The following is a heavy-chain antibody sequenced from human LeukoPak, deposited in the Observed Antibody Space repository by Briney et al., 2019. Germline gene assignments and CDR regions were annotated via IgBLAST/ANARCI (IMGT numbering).Heavy chain of an antibody. CDR2: IYHSGST. CDR1: GYSSSSGYY. Sequence: PSETLSLTCTVSGYSSSSGYYWGWIRQPPGKGLEWIGSIYHSGSTYYNPSLKSRVTISVDTSKNQFSLKLSSVTAADTAVYYCARYRGPYSSSWYAVDYWGQGTLVTVSS. V-gene: IGHV4-38-2*02. CDR3: ARYRGPYSSSWYAVDY. J-gene: IGHJ4*02. D-gene: IGHD6-13*01.